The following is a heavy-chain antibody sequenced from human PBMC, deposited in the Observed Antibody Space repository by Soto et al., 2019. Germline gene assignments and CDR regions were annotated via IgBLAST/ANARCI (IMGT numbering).Heavy chain of an antibody. CDR3: ARWVRGSSSWRTSYYYYGMDV. Sequence: QVQLVQSGAEVKKPGSSVKVSCKASGGTFSSYAISWVRQAPGQGLEWMGGIIPIFGTANYAQKFQGRVTITADESTSTAYMELSSLRSEDTAVYDCARWVRGSSSWRTSYYYYGMDVWGQGTTVTVSS. J-gene: IGHJ6*02. CDR2: IIPIFGTA. CDR1: GGTFSSYA. D-gene: IGHD6-13*01. V-gene: IGHV1-69*12.